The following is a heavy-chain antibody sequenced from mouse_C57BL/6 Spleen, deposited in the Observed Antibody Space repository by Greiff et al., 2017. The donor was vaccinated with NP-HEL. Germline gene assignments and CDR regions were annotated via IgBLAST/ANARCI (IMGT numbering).Heavy chain of an antibody. Sequence: QVQLQQSGPELVKPGASVTISCKASGYAFTASWMNWVKQTPVHGLEWIGRIDPEDGGTAYNGKFKGKATLTADKSSSTAYMELSSLTSEDSAVYFCARYGGCRRWYAMDYWGQGTSVTVSS. V-gene: IGHV1-82*01. D-gene: IGHD1-1*01. CDR2: IDPEDGGT. J-gene: IGHJ4*01. CDR3: ARYGGCRRWYAMDY. CDR1: GYAFTASW.